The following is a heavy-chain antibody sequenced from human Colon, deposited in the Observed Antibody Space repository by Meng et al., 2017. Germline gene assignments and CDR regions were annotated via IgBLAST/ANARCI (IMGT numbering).Heavy chain of an antibody. CDR3: AKGGHFSFFDV. V-gene: IGHV3-23*01. J-gene: IGHJ2*01. CDR2: ISGRGDDP. Sequence: FLESGGGWLQPGGSLRLSCAASGLIFSSYAMTWVRQAPGKGLEWVSTISGRGDDPFYADSVKGQFTISRDNSKNTVYLQMNSLRADDTALYYCAKGGHFSFFDVWGRGTLVTVSS. CDR1: GLIFSSYA. D-gene: IGHD3-16*02.